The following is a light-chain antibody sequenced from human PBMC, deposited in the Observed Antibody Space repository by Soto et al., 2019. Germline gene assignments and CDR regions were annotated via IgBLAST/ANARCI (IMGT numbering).Light chain of an antibody. V-gene: IGLV1-51*01. CDR2: DNN. J-gene: IGLJ2*01. Sequence: QSVLTQPPSVSAAPGQKISISCSGSSSNIENNFVSWYQQLPGTAPKLLICDNNKRPSGIPDRFSGSKSGTSSTLGIAGLQTGDEAVYYCATWDDSLSDLVFGGGTNVTVL. CDR1: SSNIENNF. CDR3: ATWDDSLSDLV.